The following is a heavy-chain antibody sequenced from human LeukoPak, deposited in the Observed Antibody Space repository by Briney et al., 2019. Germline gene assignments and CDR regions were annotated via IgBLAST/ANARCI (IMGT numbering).Heavy chain of an antibody. CDR2: ISWNSGRI. V-gene: IGHV3-9*01. J-gene: IGHJ4*02. Sequence: GGSLGLSCATSGYTFDDYAMHWVRQAPGKGLEWVSGISWNSGRIGYADSVKGRFTISRDNAKNALYLQMNSLRVEDTALYYCAKDGDYYFDYWGQGTLVTVSS. CDR3: AKDGDYYFDY. CDR1: GYTFDDYA.